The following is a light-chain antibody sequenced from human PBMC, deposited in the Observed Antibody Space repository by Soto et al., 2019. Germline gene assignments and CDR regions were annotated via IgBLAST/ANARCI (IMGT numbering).Light chain of an antibody. Sequence: EIVLTQSPGTLSLSPGERATLSCRASQSVSSGSLAWYQQKPGQAPRLLIYGVSSRATGIPDRFSGSGSGTDFTLPISRLEPEDFAVYYCQQYASSMVTFGGGTKGRS. CDR3: QQYASSMVT. CDR2: GVS. J-gene: IGKJ4*01. CDR1: QSVSSGS. V-gene: IGKV3-20*01.